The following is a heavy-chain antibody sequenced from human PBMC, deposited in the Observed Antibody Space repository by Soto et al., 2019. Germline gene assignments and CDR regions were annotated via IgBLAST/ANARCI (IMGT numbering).Heavy chain of an antibody. Sequence: GASVKVSCTASGYSFTSYGISWVRQAPGQGLEWMGWISAYNGNTNYAQKLQGRVTMTTDTSTSTAYMELRSLRSDDTAVYYCARDLNGYSYGSCYDYWGQGTLVTVSS. J-gene: IGHJ4*02. D-gene: IGHD5-18*01. CDR1: GYSFTSYG. V-gene: IGHV1-18*01. CDR2: ISAYNGNT. CDR3: ARDLNGYSYGSCYDY.